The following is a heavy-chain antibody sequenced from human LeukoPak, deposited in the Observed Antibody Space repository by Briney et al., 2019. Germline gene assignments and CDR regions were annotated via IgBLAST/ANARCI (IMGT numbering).Heavy chain of an antibody. CDR3: ARGNDVLRYFDWLWGEIDY. J-gene: IGHJ4*02. V-gene: IGHV1-69*05. CDR1: GGTFSSYA. CDR2: IIPIFGTA. Sequence: GASVKVSCKASGGTFSSYAISWVRQAPGQGLEWMGGIIPIFGTANYAQKFQGRVTMTRDTSTSTVYMELSSLRSEDTAVYYCARGNDVLRYFDWLWGEIDYWGQGTLVTVSS. D-gene: IGHD3-9*01.